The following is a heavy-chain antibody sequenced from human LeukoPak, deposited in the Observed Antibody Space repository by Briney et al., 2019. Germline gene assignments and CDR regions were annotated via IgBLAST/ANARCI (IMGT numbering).Heavy chain of an antibody. Sequence: SETLSLTCTVSGGFISSYYWSWIRQPPGKGLEWIGYIYYSGSTNYNPSLKSRVTISVDTSKNQFSLKLRSVTAADTAVYYCVGSSRRGAFDIWGQGTMVTVSS. CDR3: VGSSRRGAFDI. V-gene: IGHV4-59*01. CDR1: GGFISSYY. D-gene: IGHD1-26*01. J-gene: IGHJ3*02. CDR2: IYYSGST.